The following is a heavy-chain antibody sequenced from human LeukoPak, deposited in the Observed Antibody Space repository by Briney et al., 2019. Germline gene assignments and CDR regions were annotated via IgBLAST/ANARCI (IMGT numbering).Heavy chain of an antibody. Sequence: GRSLRLSCAASGLSFGGYALHWVRQAPGKGLEWVASISWNSGDIVHADSVKGRFTISRDNAKNSLYLQMDSLRTEDTALYYCVKSGGYATAIRYFDLWGRGTLVTVSS. CDR1: GLSFGGYA. CDR3: VKSGGYATAIRYFDL. J-gene: IGHJ2*01. CDR2: ISWNSGDI. D-gene: IGHD2-21*02. V-gene: IGHV3-9*01.